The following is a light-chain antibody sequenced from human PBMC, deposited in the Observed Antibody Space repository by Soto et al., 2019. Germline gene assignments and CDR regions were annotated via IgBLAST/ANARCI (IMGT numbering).Light chain of an antibody. CDR3: QSYDRSLNDFV. J-gene: IGLJ1*01. CDR1: NSNIGAGYD. CDR2: GNT. V-gene: IGLV1-40*01. Sequence: QSVLTQPPSVSGAPGQRVTISCTGSNSNIGAGYDVHWYQHLPGAAPKLLIYGNTNRPSGVPDRFSGSQSDTSSSLAITGLQAEDEADYYCQSYDRSLNDFVFGTATNVTVL.